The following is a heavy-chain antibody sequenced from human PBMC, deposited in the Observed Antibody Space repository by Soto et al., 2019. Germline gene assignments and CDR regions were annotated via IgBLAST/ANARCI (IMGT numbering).Heavy chain of an antibody. CDR3: AGRDGYQFDY. CDR1: GGSISSGDYY. CDR2: IYYSGNT. V-gene: IGHV4-30-4*01. D-gene: IGHD5-12*01. J-gene: IGHJ4*02. Sequence: SETLSLTCTVSGGSISSGDYYWSWIRQPPGKGLEWIGYIYYSGNTYYNPSLKSRVTISVDTSKNQFSLKLSSVTAADTAVYYCAGRDGYQFDYWGQGTLVTVSS.